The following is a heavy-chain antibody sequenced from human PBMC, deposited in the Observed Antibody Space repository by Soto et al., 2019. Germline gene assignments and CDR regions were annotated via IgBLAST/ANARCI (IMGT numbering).Heavy chain of an antibody. D-gene: IGHD4-17*01. CDR3: ARGLTVAYGDTSYYFDD. J-gene: IGHJ4*02. Sequence: GGSLRLSCAASGFTFSSYGMHWVRQAPGKGREWVAVIWYDGSNKYYADSVKGRFTISRDNSKNTLYLQMNSLRAEDTAVYYCARGLTVAYGDTSYYFDDWGQGTLVTVSS. V-gene: IGHV3-33*01. CDR2: IWYDGSNK. CDR1: GFTFSSYG.